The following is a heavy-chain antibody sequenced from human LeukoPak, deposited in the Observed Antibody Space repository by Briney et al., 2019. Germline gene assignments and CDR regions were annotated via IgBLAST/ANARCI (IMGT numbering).Heavy chain of an antibody. CDR1: GFIFSSYS. V-gene: IGHV3-48*04. CDR2: ISSSRSTI. J-gene: IGHJ4*02. Sequence: GGSLRLSCAASGFIFSSYSMNWVRQAPGKGLEWVSYISSSRSTIYYADSVKGRFTISRDNAKNSLYLQMNSLRAEDTAVYYCARDSGGYSYGYWGQGTLVTVSS. D-gene: IGHD5-18*01. CDR3: ARDSGGYSYGY.